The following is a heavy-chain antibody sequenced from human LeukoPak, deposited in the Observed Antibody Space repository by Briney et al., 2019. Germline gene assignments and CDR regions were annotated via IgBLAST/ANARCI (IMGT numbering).Heavy chain of an antibody. CDR2: ISYDGSNK. CDR3: AREPAYYDILTGYYNVIDYYGMDV. CDR1: GFTFSSYA. Sequence: QTGRSLRLSCAASGFTFSSYAMHWVRQAPGKGLEGVAVISYDGSNKYYADSVKGRFTISRDNSKNTLYLQMDSLRAEDTAVYYCAREPAYYDILTGYYNVIDYYGMDVWGQGTTVTVSS. J-gene: IGHJ6*02. D-gene: IGHD3-9*01. V-gene: IGHV3-30*04.